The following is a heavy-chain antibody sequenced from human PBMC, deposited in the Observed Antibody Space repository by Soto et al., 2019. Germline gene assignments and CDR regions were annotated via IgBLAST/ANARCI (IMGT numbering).Heavy chain of an antibody. D-gene: IGHD6-13*01. V-gene: IGHV4-31*03. CDR1: GGSISSGGYY. CDR2: IYYTGST. J-gene: IGHJ4*02. Sequence: QVQLQESGPGLVKPSQTLSLTYTVSGGSISSGGYYWSWIRQRPGKGLEWIGYIYYTGSTYYNPSLQSRVTISVDTSKNQFSLKLSSLTAADTAVYYCARGLYSSSPPFDYWGQGTLVTVSS. CDR3: ARGLYSSSPPFDY.